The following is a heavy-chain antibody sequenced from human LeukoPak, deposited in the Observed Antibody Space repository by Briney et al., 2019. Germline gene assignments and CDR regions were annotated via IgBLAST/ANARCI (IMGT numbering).Heavy chain of an antibody. CDR3: ARMREIAATGISGGDY. V-gene: IGHV4-34*01. J-gene: IGHJ4*02. CDR1: GGSFSGFY. D-gene: IGHD6-13*01. CDR2: IHHSGST. Sequence: PSETLSLTCAVYGGSFSGFYWSWIRQPPGKGLEWIGEIHHSGSTNYDPSLKSRVTISVDTPKTQLSLKLSSVTAADTAVYYCARMREIAATGISGGDYWGQGILVTVSS.